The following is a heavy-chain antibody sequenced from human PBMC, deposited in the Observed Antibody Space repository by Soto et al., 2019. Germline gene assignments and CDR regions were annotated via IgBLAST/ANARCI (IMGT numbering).Heavy chain of an antibody. J-gene: IGHJ5*02. CDR2: IYHSGST. Sequence: SETLSLTCAVSGTSISSTFWWTWARQPPGKGLEWIGEIYHSGSTKYNPSLKSRVTISVDKSNNQFSLELRAVTAADTAVYYCATLPPRIVVVKTEIPTWGQGTLVTVSS. CDR3: ATLPPRIVVVKTEIPT. D-gene: IGHD2-15*01. V-gene: IGHV4-4*02. CDR1: GTSISSTFW.